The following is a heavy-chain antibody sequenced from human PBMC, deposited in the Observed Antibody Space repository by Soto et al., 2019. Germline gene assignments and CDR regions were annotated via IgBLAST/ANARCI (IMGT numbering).Heavy chain of an antibody. CDR1: GGSISSGGYS. D-gene: IGHD2-15*01. Sequence: QLQLQESGSGLVKPSQTLSLTCAVSGGSISSGGYSWSWIRQPPGKGLEWIGYIYHSGSTYYNPSLKSRVTISVDRSKNQFSLKLSSVTAADTAVYYCARGYCSGGSGYTFDLWGRGTLVTVSS. CDR2: IYHSGST. J-gene: IGHJ2*01. V-gene: IGHV4-30-2*01. CDR3: ARGYCSGGSGYTFDL.